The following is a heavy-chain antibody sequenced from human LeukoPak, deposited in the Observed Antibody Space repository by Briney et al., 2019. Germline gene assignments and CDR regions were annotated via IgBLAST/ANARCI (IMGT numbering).Heavy chain of an antibody. CDR3: ARGGAYYDFWSGWINCYYYGMDV. J-gene: IGHJ6*02. CDR2: INPSGGST. CDR1: GYTFTSYY. D-gene: IGHD3-3*01. Sequence: ASVKVSCKASGYTFTSYYMHWVRQAPGQGLEWMGIINPSGGSTSYAQKFQGRVTMTRDTSTSTVYMELSSLRSEDTAVYYCARGGAYYDFWSGWINCYYYGMDVWGQGTTVTVSS. V-gene: IGHV1-46*01.